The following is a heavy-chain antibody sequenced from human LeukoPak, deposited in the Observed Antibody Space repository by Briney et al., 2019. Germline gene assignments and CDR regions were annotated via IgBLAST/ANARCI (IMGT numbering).Heavy chain of an antibody. CDR2: ISSSGSTI. CDR3: ARAPQGYCSSTSCYAEYFDY. CDR1: GFTFSDYY. Sequence: PGGSLRLPCAASGFTFSDYYMSWIRQAPGKGLEWVSYISSSGSTIYYADSVKGRFTISRDNAKNSLYLQMNSLRAEDTAVYYCARAPQGYCSSTSCYAEYFDYWGQGTLVTVSS. V-gene: IGHV3-11*04. J-gene: IGHJ4*02. D-gene: IGHD2-2*01.